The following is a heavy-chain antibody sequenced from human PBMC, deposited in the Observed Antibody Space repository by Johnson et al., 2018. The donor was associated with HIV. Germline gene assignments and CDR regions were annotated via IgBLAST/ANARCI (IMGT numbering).Heavy chain of an antibody. CDR3: AKALGVYGDYVLDAFDI. J-gene: IGHJ3*02. CDR2: IRYDGSNK. V-gene: IGHV3-30*02. Sequence: QVQLVESGGGVVQPGRSLRVSCAASGFSFSSYGMHWVRQAPGKGLEWVAFIRYDGSNKYYADSVKGRFTISRDNSKNTLYLQMNSLRAEDTAVYYCAKALGVYGDYVLDAFDIWGQGTMVTVSS. D-gene: IGHD4-17*01. CDR1: GFSFSSYG.